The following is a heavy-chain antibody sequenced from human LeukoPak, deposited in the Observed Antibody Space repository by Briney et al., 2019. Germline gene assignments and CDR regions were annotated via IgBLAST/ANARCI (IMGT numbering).Heavy chain of an antibody. CDR1: GYTFTSYA. Sequence: ASVKVSCKASGYTFTSYAMNWVRQAPGQGLEWMGWINTNTGNPTYAQGFTGRFVFSLDTSVSTAYLQISSLKAEDTAVYYCARDGHYDSSGYYPVDMYYFDYWGQGTLVTVTS. D-gene: IGHD3-22*01. CDR3: ARDGHYDSSGYYPVDMYYFDY. J-gene: IGHJ4*02. CDR2: INTNTGNP. V-gene: IGHV7-4-1*02.